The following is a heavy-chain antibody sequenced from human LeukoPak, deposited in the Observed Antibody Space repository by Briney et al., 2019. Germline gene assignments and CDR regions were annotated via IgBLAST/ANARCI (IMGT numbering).Heavy chain of an antibody. Sequence: ASVKVSCKASGYTFTSYDINWVRQAPGQGLEWMGWISAYNGNTNYAQKLQGRVTMTTDTSTSTAYMELRSLRSDDTAVYYCARGYYDILTGYSPFDYWGQGTLVTVSS. J-gene: IGHJ4*02. CDR3: ARGYYDILTGYSPFDY. D-gene: IGHD3-9*01. V-gene: IGHV1-18*01. CDR1: GYTFTSYD. CDR2: ISAYNGNT.